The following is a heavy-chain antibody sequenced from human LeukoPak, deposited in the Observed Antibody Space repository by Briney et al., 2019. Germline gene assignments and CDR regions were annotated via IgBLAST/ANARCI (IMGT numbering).Heavy chain of an antibody. CDR3: ARGPGKQAMFTGGGVGFDY. V-gene: IGHV1-2*02. Sequence: ASVKVSCKASGYTFTGYYMHWVRQAPGQGLEWMGWINPNSGGTNYAQKFQGRVTMTRNTSISTAYMELSSLRSEDTAVYYCARGPGKQAMFTGGGVGFDYWGRETLLTVSS. CDR1: GYTFTGYY. J-gene: IGHJ4*02. D-gene: IGHD3-16*01. CDR2: INPNSGGT.